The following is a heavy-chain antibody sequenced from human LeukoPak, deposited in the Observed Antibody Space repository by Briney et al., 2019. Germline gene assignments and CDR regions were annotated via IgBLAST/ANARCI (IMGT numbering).Heavy chain of an antibody. V-gene: IGHV1-8*03. Sequence: ASVKVSCKASGYTFTSYDINWVRQATGQGLEWMGWMNPNSGNTGYAQKFQGRVTITRNTSISTAYMELSSLRSEDTAVYYCARGGGGDDRGLNWYSSGLSYYYYYYYMDVWGQGTMVTVSS. J-gene: IGHJ6*03. CDR2: MNPNSGNT. CDR1: GYTFTSYD. D-gene: IGHD2-21*02. CDR3: ARGGGGDDRGLNWYSSGLSYYYYYYYMDV.